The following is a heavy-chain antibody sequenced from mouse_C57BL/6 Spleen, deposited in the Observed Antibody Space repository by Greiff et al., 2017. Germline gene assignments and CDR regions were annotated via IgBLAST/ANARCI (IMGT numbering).Heavy chain of an antibody. Sequence: EVKLVESGGGLVKPGGSLKLSCAASGFTFSSYAMSWVRQTPEKRLEWVATISAGGSYTYYPDNVKGRFTISRDNAKNNLYLQMSHLKSEDTAMYSCARGYCGSSDWYFDVWGTGTTVTVSS. D-gene: IGHD1-1*01. J-gene: IGHJ1*03. CDR3: ARGYCGSSDWYFDV. V-gene: IGHV5-4*03. CDR2: ISAGGSYT. CDR1: GFTFSSYA.